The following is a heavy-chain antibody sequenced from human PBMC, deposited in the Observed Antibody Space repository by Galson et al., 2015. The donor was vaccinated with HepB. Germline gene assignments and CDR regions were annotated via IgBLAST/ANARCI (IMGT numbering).Heavy chain of an antibody. CDR3: ARGRRGTYSSGWSIGY. CDR2: INPSGGST. J-gene: IGHJ4*02. D-gene: IGHD6-19*01. Sequence: SVKVSCKASGYTFTSYYMHWVRQAPGQGLEWMGIINPSGGSTSYAQKFQGRVTMTRDTSTSTVYMELSSLRSEDTAVYYCARGRRGTYSSGWSIGYRGQGTLVTVSS. CDR1: GYTFTSYY. V-gene: IGHV1-46*01.